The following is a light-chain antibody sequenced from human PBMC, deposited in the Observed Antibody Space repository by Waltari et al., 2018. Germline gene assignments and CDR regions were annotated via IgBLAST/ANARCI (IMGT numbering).Light chain of an antibody. CDR1: SSDVGGYNY. Sequence: QSALTQPASVSGPPGQAIPISCTGTSSDVGGYNYVSWYQQHPGKAPKFMIYDVSNRPSGVSDRFSGSKSGNTASLTISGLQAEDEADYYCSSYTSSSSLVVFGGGTKLTVL. V-gene: IGLV2-14*03. CDR2: DVS. CDR3: SSYTSSSSLVV. J-gene: IGLJ2*01.